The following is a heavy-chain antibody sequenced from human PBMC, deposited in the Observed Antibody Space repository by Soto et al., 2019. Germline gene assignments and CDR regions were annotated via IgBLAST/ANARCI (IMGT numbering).Heavy chain of an antibody. CDR2: INPSGGST. Sequence: ASVKVSCKASGYTFTSYDMHWVRQAPGQGLEWMGIINPSGGSTSYAQKFQGRVTMTRDTSTSTVYMELSSLRSEDTAVYYCARGPYSSSSRGLNYYYYMDVWGKGTTVTVSS. V-gene: IGHV1-46*01. CDR3: ARGPYSSSSRGLNYYYYMDV. D-gene: IGHD6-6*01. J-gene: IGHJ6*03. CDR1: GYTFTSYD.